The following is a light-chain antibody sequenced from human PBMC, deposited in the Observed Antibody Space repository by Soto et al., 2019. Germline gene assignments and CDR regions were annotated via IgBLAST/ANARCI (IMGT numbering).Light chain of an antibody. CDR3: QQARRFPIT. Sequence: DLQMTQSPSSVSASVGDRVTISCRASQDISNWLAWYQQKPGEAPKFLIYAASNLQSGVPSKFSVSGSGTDFTLTLSSLQPEDFAVYYCQQARRFPITFGQGTRLEIK. CDR2: AAS. V-gene: IGKV1-12*01. CDR1: QDISNW. J-gene: IGKJ5*01.